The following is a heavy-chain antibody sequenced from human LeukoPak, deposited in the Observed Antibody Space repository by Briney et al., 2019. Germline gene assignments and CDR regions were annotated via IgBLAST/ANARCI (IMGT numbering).Heavy chain of an antibody. CDR2: MNPNSGNT. V-gene: IGHV1-8*03. D-gene: IGHD6-6*01. Sequence: GASVKVSCKASGYTFTSYDINGVRQASGQGLDWMGWMNPNSGNTGYAQKFQGRVTITRNTSISTAYMELSSLRSEDTAVYYCARARSGSSSSYYYYMDVWGKGTTVTVSS. J-gene: IGHJ6*03. CDR3: ARARSGSSSSYYYYMDV. CDR1: GYTFTSYD.